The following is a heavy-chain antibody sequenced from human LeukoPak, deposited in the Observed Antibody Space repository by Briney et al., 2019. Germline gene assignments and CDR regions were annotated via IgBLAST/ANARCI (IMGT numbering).Heavy chain of an antibody. CDR3: ARYCSSTSCPISD. CDR1: GGTFSSYA. D-gene: IGHD2-2*01. Sequence: VASVKVSCKASGGTFSSYAISWVPQAPGQGREWMGGIIPIFGTANYAQKFQGRVTITADESTSTAYMELSSLRSEDTAVYYCARYCSSTSCPISDWGQGTLVTVSS. J-gene: IGHJ4*02. CDR2: IIPIFGTA. V-gene: IGHV1-69*13.